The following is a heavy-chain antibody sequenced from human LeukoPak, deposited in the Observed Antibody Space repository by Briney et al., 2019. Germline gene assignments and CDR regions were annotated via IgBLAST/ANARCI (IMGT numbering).Heavy chain of an antibody. D-gene: IGHD3-10*01. CDR3: ARAGITMVRGVEDY. V-gene: IGHV3-21*01. CDR2: ISSSSSYI. CDR1: GFTFSSYS. Sequence: GGSLRLSCAASGFTFSSYSMNWVRQAPGKGLEWVSSISSSSSYIYYADSVKGRFTISRDNAKNSLYLQMNSLRAEDTAVYYCARAGITMVRGVEDYWGQGTLVTVSP. J-gene: IGHJ4*02.